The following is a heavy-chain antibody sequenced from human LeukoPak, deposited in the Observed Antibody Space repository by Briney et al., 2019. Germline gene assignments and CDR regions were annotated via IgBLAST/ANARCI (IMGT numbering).Heavy chain of an antibody. Sequence: ASVKVSCKASGYTFTGSYMDWVRQAPGQGLEWMGRINPNSGGTNYAQKFQGRVTMTRDTSISTAYMELSRLRSDDTAVYYCARARSGEYCGGDCYWVYWGQGTLVTVSS. D-gene: IGHD2-21*02. J-gene: IGHJ4*02. V-gene: IGHV1-2*06. CDR2: INPNSGGT. CDR3: ARARSGEYCGGDCYWVY. CDR1: GYTFTGSY.